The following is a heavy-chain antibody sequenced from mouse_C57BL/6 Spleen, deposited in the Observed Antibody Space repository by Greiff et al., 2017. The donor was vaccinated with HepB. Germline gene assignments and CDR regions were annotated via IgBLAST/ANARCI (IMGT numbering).Heavy chain of an antibody. CDR2: ISSGSSTI. D-gene: IGHD1-2*01. V-gene: IGHV5-17*01. CDR1: GFTFSDYG. CDR3: ARMDGYEGY. Sequence: DVQLVESGGGLVKPGGSLKLSCAASGFTFSDYGMHWVRQAPEKGLEWVAYISSGSSTIYYADTVKGRFTISRDNAKNTLFLQMTSLRSEDTAMYYCARMDGYEGYWGQGTTLTVSS. J-gene: IGHJ2*01.